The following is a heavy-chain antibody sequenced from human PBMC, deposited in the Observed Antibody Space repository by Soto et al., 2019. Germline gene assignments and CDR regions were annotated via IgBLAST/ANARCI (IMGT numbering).Heavy chain of an antibody. CDR3: AREYTAWPLAYGLDV. J-gene: IGHJ6*02. D-gene: IGHD2-2*02. V-gene: IGHV3-21*01. Sequence: PGGSLRLSCVGSGFTFSAYSINWVRQAPGKGLEWVSSISSRSDIYYADSVKGRFTISRDNAKNSVSLQMNSLRAEDTAVYYCAREYTAWPLAYGLDVWGQGTTVTVSS. CDR1: GFTFSAYS. CDR2: ISSRSDI.